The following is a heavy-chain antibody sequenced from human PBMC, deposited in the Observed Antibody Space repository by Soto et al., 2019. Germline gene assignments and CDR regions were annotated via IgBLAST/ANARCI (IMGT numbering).Heavy chain of an antibody. CDR1: GGSISSGGYY. V-gene: IGHV4-31*03. CDR3: ARDGRDGSGSYYTSYYAYYMDV. CDR2: IYYSGST. D-gene: IGHD3-10*01. J-gene: IGHJ6*03. Sequence: QVQLQESGPGLVKPSQTLSLTCTVSGGSISSGGYYWSWIRQHPGKGLEWIGYIYYSGSTYYNPSLNSRVTIAVDTSKNQFALKLSSVTAADTAVYYCARDGRDGSGSYYTSYYAYYMDVWGKGTTVTVSS.